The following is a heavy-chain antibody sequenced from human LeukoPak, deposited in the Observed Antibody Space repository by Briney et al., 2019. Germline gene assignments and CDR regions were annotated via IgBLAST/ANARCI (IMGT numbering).Heavy chain of an antibody. CDR2: ISGSGGST. V-gene: IGHV3-23*01. D-gene: IGHD2-15*01. Sequence: PGGSLRLSCAASGFTFRSYAMSWVRQAPGKGLEWVSAISGSGGSTYYADSVKGRFTISRDNDKSSLYLQMNSLRGEDTAVYFCARVGGSWELILWGQGTLVTVS. CDR1: GFTFRSYA. CDR3: ARVGGSWELIL. J-gene: IGHJ4*02.